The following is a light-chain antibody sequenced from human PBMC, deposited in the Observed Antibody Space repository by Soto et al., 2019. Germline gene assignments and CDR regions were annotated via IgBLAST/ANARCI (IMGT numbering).Light chain of an antibody. J-gene: IGKJ1*01. CDR2: GAS. CDR3: QQRYNWPPT. CDR1: QSISDT. Sequence: EIVMSQSPATLSVSAGGRATLSCRASQSISDTLAWYQQKPGQAPRLLIYGASKRATGFPARFSGSGSGTDFTLTINSLEPEDFALYYCQQRYNWPPTFGQGTKVDIK. V-gene: IGKV3-15*01.